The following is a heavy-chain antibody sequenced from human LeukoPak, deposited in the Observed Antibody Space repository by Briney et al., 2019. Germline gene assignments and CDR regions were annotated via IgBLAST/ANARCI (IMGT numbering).Heavy chain of an antibody. Sequence: PGGSLRLSCAASGFTFDDYAMHWVWQAPGKGLEWVSGISWNSGSIGYADSVKGRFTISRDNAKNPLYLQMNSLRAEDTALYYCAKADGPQYYYDSSGYYLFDYWGQGTLVTVSS. CDR1: GFTFDDYA. D-gene: IGHD3-22*01. V-gene: IGHV3-9*01. CDR3: AKADGPQYYYDSSGYYLFDY. J-gene: IGHJ4*02. CDR2: ISWNSGSI.